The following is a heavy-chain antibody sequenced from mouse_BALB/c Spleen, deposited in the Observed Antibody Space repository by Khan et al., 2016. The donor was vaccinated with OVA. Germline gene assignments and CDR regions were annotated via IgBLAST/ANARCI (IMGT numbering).Heavy chain of an antibody. CDR2: IWSDGTT. D-gene: IGHD2-10*01. Sequence: QVQLKESGPGLAAPSQSLSITCTISGFSLTTYGVHWVRQPPGKGLEWLVVIWSDGTTTYNSALKSRLTITKDNSQRQVFLKMYSLQTDDTAIYFCARQPYYHYNIMDYWGQGTSVTVSS. J-gene: IGHJ4*01. V-gene: IGHV2-6-1*01. CDR3: ARQPYYHYNIMDY. CDR1: GFSLTTYG.